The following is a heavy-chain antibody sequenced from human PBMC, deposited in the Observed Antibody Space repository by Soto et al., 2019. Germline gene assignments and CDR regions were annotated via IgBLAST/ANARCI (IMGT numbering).Heavy chain of an antibody. D-gene: IGHD3-22*01. CDR2: IYYSGST. CDR1: GGSISSGVYY. V-gene: IGHV4-31*03. J-gene: IGHJ4*02. CDR3: ARAKGDTYYYDSSGYYLFDY. Sequence: SETLSLTCTVSGGSISSGVYYWSGIGHHPGKGLEWIGYIYYSGSTYYNPSLKSRVTISVDTSKNQFSLKLSSVTAADTAVYYCARAKGDTYYYDSSGYYLFDYWGQGTLVTVSS.